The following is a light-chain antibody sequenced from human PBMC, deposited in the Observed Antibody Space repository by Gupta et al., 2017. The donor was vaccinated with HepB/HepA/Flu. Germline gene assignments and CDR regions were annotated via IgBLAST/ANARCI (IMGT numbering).Light chain of an antibody. CDR1: IGDIGSYNF. CDR2: DVS. J-gene: IGLJ2*01. CDR3: NSYAISSTLV. Sequence: QSALTQPASVSGSPGQSVTISCSGNIGDIGSYNFVSWYQQHPDKAPKLILYDVSNRPSGVSNRFSGSKSGNTASLTISGLQPEDEADYYCNSYAISSTLVFGGGTKVTVL. V-gene: IGLV2-14*03.